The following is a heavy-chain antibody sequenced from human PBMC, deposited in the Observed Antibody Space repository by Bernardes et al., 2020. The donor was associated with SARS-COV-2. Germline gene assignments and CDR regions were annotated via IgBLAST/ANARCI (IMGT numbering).Heavy chain of an antibody. V-gene: IGHV3-53*01. J-gene: IGHJ3*02. CDR1: GFTPSSNY. D-gene: IGHD5-18*01. CDR3: ARARWIQLWFDAFDI. Sequence: GGSLRLSCAASGFTPSSNYMSCVRQAPGKGLEWVSVIYSGGSTYYADSVKGRFTISRDNSKNTLFLQMNSLRAEDKAVYYCARARWIQLWFDAFDIWGQGTMVTVSS. CDR2: IYSGGST.